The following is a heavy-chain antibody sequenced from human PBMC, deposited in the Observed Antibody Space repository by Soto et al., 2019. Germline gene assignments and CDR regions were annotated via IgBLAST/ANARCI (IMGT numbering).Heavy chain of an antibody. CDR3: ATGTVGAMDY. CDR2: TRNKVDSYTT. CDR1: GFTFSDHY. Sequence: PGGSLRLSCAASGFTFSDHYMEWVRQAPGKGLEWVGRTRNKVDSYTTEYAASVRGRFTISRDDSMTSLYLQMNSLKTEDTALYYCATGTVGAMDYWGQGTLVTVSS. J-gene: IGHJ4*02. D-gene: IGHD1-26*01. V-gene: IGHV3-72*01.